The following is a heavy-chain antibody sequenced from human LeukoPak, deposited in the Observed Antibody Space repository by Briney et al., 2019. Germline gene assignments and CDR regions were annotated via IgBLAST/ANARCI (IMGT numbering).Heavy chain of an antibody. CDR2: INHSGST. CDR1: GGSFSGYY. CDR3: ARRLSSH. J-gene: IGHJ4*02. V-gene: IGHV4-34*01. Sequence: PSETLSLTCAVYGGSFSGYYWSWIRQPPGKGLEWIGEINHSGSTNYNPSLKSRVTISVDTSKNQFSLKLSSVTAADTAVYYCARRLSSHWGQGTLVTVYS. D-gene: IGHD2-2*01.